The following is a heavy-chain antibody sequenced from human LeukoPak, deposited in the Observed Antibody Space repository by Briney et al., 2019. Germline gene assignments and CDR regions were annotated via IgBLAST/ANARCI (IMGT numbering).Heavy chain of an antibody. CDR1: GYTFTNYG. Sequence: GASVKVSCKASGYTFTNYGISWVRQAPGQGLEWMGWISTYHGSSNYAQKLQGRVTMTTDTSTSTAYMELRSLRSDDTAVYYCARDPTSSWETAFDIWGQGTMVTVSS. D-gene: IGHD1-26*01. V-gene: IGHV1-18*01. CDR2: ISTYHGSS. J-gene: IGHJ3*02. CDR3: ARDPTSSWETAFDI.